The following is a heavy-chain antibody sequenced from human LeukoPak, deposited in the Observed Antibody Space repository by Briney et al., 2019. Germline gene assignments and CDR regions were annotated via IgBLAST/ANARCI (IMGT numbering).Heavy chain of an antibody. CDR3: ARESAKTGYYYMDV. J-gene: IGHJ6*03. CDR1: GFTFSGSG. CDR2: IRNDGTNK. V-gene: IGHV3-30*02. D-gene: IGHD2-15*01. Sequence: GGSLRLSCAASGFTFSGSGMHWVRQAPGKGLEWVAFIRNDGTNKYYAESVKGRFTISRDNSKNTLYLQMNSLRAEDTAVYYCARESAKTGYYYMDVWGKGTTVTVSS.